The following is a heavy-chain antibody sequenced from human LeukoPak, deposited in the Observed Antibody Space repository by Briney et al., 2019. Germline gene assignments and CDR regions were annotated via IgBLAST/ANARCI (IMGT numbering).Heavy chain of an antibody. V-gene: IGHV1-69*05. CDR2: IIPIFGIA. D-gene: IGHD3-22*01. Sequence: SVKVSCKASGGTFSSYAISWVRQAPGQGLEWMGRIIPIFGIANYAQKFQGRVTITTDESTSTAYMELSSLRSEDTAVYYCARDYYDSSGYYSNYYYYYMDVWGKGTTVTVSS. J-gene: IGHJ6*03. CDR1: GGTFSSYA. CDR3: ARDYYDSSGYYSNYYYYYMDV.